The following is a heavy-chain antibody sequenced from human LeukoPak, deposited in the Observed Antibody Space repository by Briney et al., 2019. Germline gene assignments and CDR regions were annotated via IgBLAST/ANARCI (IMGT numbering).Heavy chain of an antibody. CDR2: IRYDGSNK. D-gene: IGHD6-19*01. J-gene: IGHJ4*02. Sequence: GGSLRLSCAASGCTFSNYGMHWVRQAPGKGLEWVAFIRYDGSNKYYADSVKGRFTISRDNSKNTLYLQMNSLRSEYTAVYYCAKGQQWLVPSYYFDYWGQGTLVTVSS. CDR1: GCTFSNYG. V-gene: IGHV3-30*02. CDR3: AKGQQWLVPSYYFDY.